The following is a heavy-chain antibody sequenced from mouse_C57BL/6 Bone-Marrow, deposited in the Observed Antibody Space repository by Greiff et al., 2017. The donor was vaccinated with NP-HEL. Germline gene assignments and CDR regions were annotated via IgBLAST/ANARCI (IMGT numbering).Heavy chain of an antibody. CDR2: INPSNGGT. D-gene: IGHD3-2*02. CDR1: GYTFTSYW. Sequence: QVQLQQPGTELVKPGASVKLSCKASGYTFTSYWMHWVKQRPGQGLEWIGNINPSNGGTNYNEKFKSKATLTVDKSSSTAYMQLSSLTSEDSAFYYCARDTAQAAWFAYWGQGTLVTVSA. V-gene: IGHV1-53*01. CDR3: ARDTAQAAWFAY. J-gene: IGHJ3*01.